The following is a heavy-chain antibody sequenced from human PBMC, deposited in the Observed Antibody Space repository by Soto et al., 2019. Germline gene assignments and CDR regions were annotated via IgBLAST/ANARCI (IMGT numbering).Heavy chain of an antibody. V-gene: IGHV1-69*06. CDR2: IIPIFGTA. CDR3: ARDGAMVRNYYYYGMGV. D-gene: IGHD5-18*01. CDR1: GGTFSSYA. J-gene: IGHJ6*02. Sequence: QVQLVQSGAEVKKPGSSVTVSCKASGGTFSSYAISWVRQAPGQGLEWMGGIIPIFGTANYAQKFQGRVTITADKSTSTAYMELSSLRSEDTAVYYCARDGAMVRNYYYYGMGVWGQGTTVTVSS.